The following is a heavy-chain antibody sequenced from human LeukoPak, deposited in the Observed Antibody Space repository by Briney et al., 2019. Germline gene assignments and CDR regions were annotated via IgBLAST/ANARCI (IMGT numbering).Heavy chain of an antibody. D-gene: IGHD2-2*02. CDR3: ARERYCSSTSCYTGTYYYYGMDV. J-gene: IGHJ6*02. Sequence: ASVKVPCKASGYTFTSYGISWVRQAPGQGLEWMGWISAYNGNTNYAQKLQGRVTMTTDTSTSTAYMELRSLRSDDTAVYYCARERYCSSTSCYTGTYYYYGMDVWGQGTTVTVSS. CDR1: GYTFTSYG. CDR2: ISAYNGNT. V-gene: IGHV1-18*01.